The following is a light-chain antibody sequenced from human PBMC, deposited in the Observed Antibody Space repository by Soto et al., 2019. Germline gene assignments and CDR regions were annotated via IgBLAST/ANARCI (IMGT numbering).Light chain of an antibody. CDR2: GTS. Sequence: EIVLTHSPGTLSLSPGERATLSCRASQSVSSSFLACYQQKPGQPPRLLIYGTSSRATGIPERFSGSGSGTDFTLTISRLEPDDFAVYYCQHYRSSWTFGRGTKVEVK. J-gene: IGKJ1*01. CDR3: QHYRSSWT. V-gene: IGKV3-20*01. CDR1: QSVSSSF.